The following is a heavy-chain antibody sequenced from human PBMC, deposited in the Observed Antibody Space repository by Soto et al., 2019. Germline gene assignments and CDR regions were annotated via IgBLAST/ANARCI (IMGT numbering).Heavy chain of an antibody. D-gene: IGHD3-3*01. CDR3: AGGGGYLEWFLWFDP. CDR2: MNPNNGDK. V-gene: IGHV1-8*01. J-gene: IGHJ5*02. Sequence: QVQLVQSGAEVKRPGASVKVSCKSSGYTFSSYNICWVRQAKGQGLEWIGWMNPNNGDKGYAQKFLDRVTMTRDSTIRTAYLEVDSMPSEERGIYYCAGGGGYLEWFLWFDPWGEGTLVTVSS. CDR1: GYTFSSYN.